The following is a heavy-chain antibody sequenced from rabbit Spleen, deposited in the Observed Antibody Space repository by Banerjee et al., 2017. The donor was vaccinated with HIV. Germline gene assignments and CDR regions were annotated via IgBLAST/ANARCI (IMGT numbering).Heavy chain of an antibody. V-gene: IGHV1S45*01. Sequence: EQLEESGGGLVQPEGSLTLTCKASGVSLNAKDVMCWVRHAPGKGLEWIACINTATGKDVYASRGKGRLSITTTSSTTVTLQMTSLTAADTDTYFCARELAGVSGWNFSLWGQGTLVTVS. CDR3: ARELAGVSGWNFSL. D-gene: IGHD1-1*01. CDR1: GVSLNAKDV. J-gene: IGHJ4*01. CDR2: INTATGKD.